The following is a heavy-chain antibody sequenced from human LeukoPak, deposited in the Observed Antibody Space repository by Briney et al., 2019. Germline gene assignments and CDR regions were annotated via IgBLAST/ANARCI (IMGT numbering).Heavy chain of an antibody. CDR1: NCSITSGYY. CDR2: IYHSGTT. Sequence: PSETLSLTCTVSNCSITSGYYWGWIRQPPGKGLEWIGSIYHSGTTYYNPSLKSRVTISVDTSKNQFSLNLNSVTAADTAVYYCARVSRGYDIFYWGQGTLVTVSS. J-gene: IGHJ4*02. V-gene: IGHV4-38-2*02. CDR3: ARVSRGYDIFY. D-gene: IGHD3-9*01.